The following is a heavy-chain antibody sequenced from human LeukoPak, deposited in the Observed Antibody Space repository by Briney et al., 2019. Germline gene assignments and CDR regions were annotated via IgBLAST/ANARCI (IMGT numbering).Heavy chain of an antibody. V-gene: IGHV3-23*01. CDR1: GFTFSSSA. CDR3: ARVSRVAGTDY. D-gene: IGHD6-19*01. Sequence: PGGSLRLSCAASGFTFSSSAMSWVRQAPGKGLEWVSAISNNGGYTYYADSVQGRFTISRDNSKSTLCLQMNSLRAEDTAVYYCARVSRVAGTDYWGQGTLVTVSS. J-gene: IGHJ4*02. CDR2: ISNNGGYT.